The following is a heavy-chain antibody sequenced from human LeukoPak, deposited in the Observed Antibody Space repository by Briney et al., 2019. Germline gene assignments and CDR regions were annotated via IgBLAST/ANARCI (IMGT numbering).Heavy chain of an antibody. CDR3: ARPYGGNSIDAFDI. CDR2: IYYSGST. CDR1: GGSISNYQ. Sequence: PSETLSLTCTVSGGSISNYQWSWIRQPPGKGLEWIGYIYYSGSTNYNPSLKSRVTISVDTSKNQFSLKLSSVTAADTAVYYCARPYGGNSIDAFDIWGQGTMVTVSS. V-gene: IGHV4-59*08. J-gene: IGHJ3*02. D-gene: IGHD4-23*01.